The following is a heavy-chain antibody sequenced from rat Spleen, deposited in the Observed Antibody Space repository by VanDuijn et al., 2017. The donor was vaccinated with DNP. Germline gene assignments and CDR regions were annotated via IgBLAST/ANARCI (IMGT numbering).Heavy chain of an antibody. D-gene: IGHD1-6*01. CDR3: ATHMYLRHYYYSTFDY. CDR1: GFTFSDYY. V-gene: IGHV5-25*01. J-gene: IGHJ2*01. CDR2: ISPSGGST. Sequence: EVQLVESDGGLVQPGRSLKLSCAASGFTFSDYYMAWVRQAPTKGREWVASISPSGGSTYYRDSVKGRVTLSRDNVKSILYRQMDSLRSEDTATYYCATHMYLRHYYYSTFDYWGQGVVVTVSS.